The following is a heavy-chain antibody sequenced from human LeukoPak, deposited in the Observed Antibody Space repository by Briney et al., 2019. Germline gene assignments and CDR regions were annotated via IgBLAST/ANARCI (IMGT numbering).Heavy chain of an antibody. CDR2: IYYSDNT. CDR1: GGSINSYF. D-gene: IGHD3-10*01. V-gene: IGHV4-59*01. Sequence: SETPSLTCTVSGGSINSYFGSWIRQPPGKVLEWIGYIYYSDNTNYNPSLKSRVNISVETSKNQFSLKLTSVTAADTAVYYCARGVNYDSGSYYDYWGQGTLVTVSS. J-gene: IGHJ4*02. CDR3: ARGVNYDSGSYYDY.